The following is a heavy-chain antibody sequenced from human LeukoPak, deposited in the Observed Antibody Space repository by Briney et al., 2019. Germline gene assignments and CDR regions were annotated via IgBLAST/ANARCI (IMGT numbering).Heavy chain of an antibody. CDR2: ISSSGSTI. J-gene: IGHJ4*02. D-gene: IGHD3-10*01. V-gene: IGHV3-48*03. CDR1: GFTFSSYE. CDR3: AREGGLGSGSYYNVFDY. Sequence: GGSLRLSRAASGFTFSSYEMNWVRQAPGKGLEWVSYISSSGSTIYYADSVKGRFTISRDNAKNSLYLQMNSLRAEDMAVYYCAREGGLGSGSYYNVFDYWGQGTLVTVSS.